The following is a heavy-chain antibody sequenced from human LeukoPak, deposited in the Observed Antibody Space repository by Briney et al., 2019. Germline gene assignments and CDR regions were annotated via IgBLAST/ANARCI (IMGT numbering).Heavy chain of an antibody. V-gene: IGHV3-48*01. CDR2: ISGSSGTI. Sequence: CGMNWVSQAPGKGLEWVSYISGSSGTIYYADSVKGRFTISRDNAKNSLYLQMNSPRAEDTAVYYCARRSEFGVLYYMDIWGKGTTVTVSS. D-gene: IGHD3-16*01. CDR3: ARRSEFGVLYYMDI. CDR1: CG. J-gene: IGHJ6*03.